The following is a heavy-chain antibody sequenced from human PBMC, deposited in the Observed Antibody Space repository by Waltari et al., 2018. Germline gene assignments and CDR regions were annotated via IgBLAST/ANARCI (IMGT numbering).Heavy chain of an antibody. D-gene: IGHD1-1*01. V-gene: IGHV3-53*01. J-gene: IGHJ3*01. CDR1: GFTDSRTD. CDR2: IFTSGST. CDR3: ARATNWVLEAFDL. Sequence: ELQVVESGGGLMQHGAYMRLSCAAAGFTDSRTDIAWVRQAPGKGPEWVSVIFTSGSTYHADSVKGRFTISRDNSENTVHLQMKNLTAEDTALYYCARATNWVLEAFDLWGQGTMVTVSP.